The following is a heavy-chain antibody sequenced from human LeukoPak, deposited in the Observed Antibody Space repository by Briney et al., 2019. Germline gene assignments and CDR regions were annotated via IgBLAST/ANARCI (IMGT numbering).Heavy chain of an antibody. J-gene: IGHJ4*02. D-gene: IGHD4-11*01. Sequence: PSETLSPTCTVSGGSISSGGYYWSWIRQHPGKGLEWIGYIYYSGSTYYNPSLKSRVTISVDTSKNQFSLKLSSVTAADTAVYYCARCARDYSNYLFDYWGQGTLVTVSS. CDR1: GGSISSGGYY. CDR2: IYYSGST. V-gene: IGHV4-31*03. CDR3: ARCARDYSNYLFDY.